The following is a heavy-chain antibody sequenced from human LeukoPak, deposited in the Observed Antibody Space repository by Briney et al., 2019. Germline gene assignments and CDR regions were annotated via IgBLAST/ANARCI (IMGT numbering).Heavy chain of an antibody. Sequence: GASVKVSCKVSGYTLTELSMHWVRQAPGKGLEWMGGFDPEDGETIYAQKFQGRVTMTEDTSTDTAYMELSSLRSEDTAVYYCATYYDFWSGYYFSRSFDYWGQGTLVTVSS. CDR1: GYTLTELS. D-gene: IGHD3-3*01. CDR2: FDPEDGET. V-gene: IGHV1-24*01. J-gene: IGHJ4*02. CDR3: ATYYDFWSGYYFSRSFDY.